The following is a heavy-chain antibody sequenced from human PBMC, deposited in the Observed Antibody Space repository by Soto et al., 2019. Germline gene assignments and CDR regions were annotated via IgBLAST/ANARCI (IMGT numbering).Heavy chain of an antibody. CDR3: ASNYGSGYRAFDS. J-gene: IGHJ4*02. D-gene: IGHD3-10*01. Sequence: QVQLVQSGAEVKSAGSSVKVSCKASGDTFNFYSINWVRQAPGLGLEWVGRVNPILSMSNYAQRFQGRVMMTADKSTGTAYMELRSLRSEGTAIYSCASNYGSGYRAFDSWGQGALVTVSS. CDR2: VNPILSMS. V-gene: IGHV1-69*02. CDR1: GDTFNFYS.